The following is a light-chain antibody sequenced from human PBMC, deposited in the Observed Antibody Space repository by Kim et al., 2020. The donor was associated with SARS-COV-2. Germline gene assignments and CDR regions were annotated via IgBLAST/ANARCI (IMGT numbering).Light chain of an antibody. CDR3: QQYVSSPYT. CDR2: AAS. V-gene: IGKV3-20*01. Sequence: PGERVTLSCRASQSVSKNYLAWYQQKPGQAPRLLIYAASSRATGIPDRFSGSGSGTDFTLTISRLEPEDFAVYYCQQYVSSPYTFGQGTKLEI. J-gene: IGKJ2*01. CDR1: QSVSKNY.